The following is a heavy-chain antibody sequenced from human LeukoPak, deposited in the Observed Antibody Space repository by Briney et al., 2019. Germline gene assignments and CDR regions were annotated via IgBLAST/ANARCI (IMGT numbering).Heavy chain of an antibody. CDR3: ARSHCGGGSCDTFDP. CDR1: GVSISNYF. D-gene: IGHD2-21*01. Sequence: ASATLSLTCNVFGVSISNYFWSWLRQPAGKGLEWIGRFYASGTTYYSPSLRSRVTLSMDTSKNHFSLKLTSVTAADTAVYYCARSHCGGGSCDTFDPWGQGTLVTVSS. CDR2: FYASGTT. J-gene: IGHJ5*02. V-gene: IGHV4-59*10.